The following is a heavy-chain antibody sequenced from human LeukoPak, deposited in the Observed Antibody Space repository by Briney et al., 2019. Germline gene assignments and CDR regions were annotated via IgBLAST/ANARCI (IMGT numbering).Heavy chain of an antibody. J-gene: IGHJ4*02. CDR3: ARVRVDDGSSSFDY. V-gene: IGHV4-31*03. D-gene: IGHD2-15*01. CDR1: GGSISSGGYY. Sequence: SETLSLTCTVSGGSISSGGYYWSWIRQHPGKGLEWIGYIYYSGSTYYNPSLKSRVTISVDTSKNQFSLKLSSVTAADTAVYYCARVRVDDGSSSFDYWGQGTLVTVSS. CDR2: IYYSGST.